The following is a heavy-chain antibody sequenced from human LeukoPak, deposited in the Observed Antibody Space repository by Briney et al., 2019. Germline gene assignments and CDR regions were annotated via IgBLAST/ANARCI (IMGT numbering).Heavy chain of an antibody. CDR1: GFTFSDYY. CDR3: ARVSPYDFWSGYSYYFDY. D-gene: IGHD3-3*01. V-gene: IGHV3-11*01. Sequence: GGSLRLSCAASGFTFSDYYMSWIRQAPGKGLEWVSYISSSGSTIYYADSVKGRFTISRDNAKNSLYLQMNSLRAEDTAVYYCARVSPYDFWSGYSYYFDYRGQGTLVTVSS. J-gene: IGHJ4*02. CDR2: ISSSGSTI.